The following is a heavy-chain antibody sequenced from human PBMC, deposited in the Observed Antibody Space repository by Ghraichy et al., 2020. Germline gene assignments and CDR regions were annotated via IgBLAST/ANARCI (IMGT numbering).Heavy chain of an antibody. CDR2: INPKSGDT. V-gene: IGHV1-2*02. CDR3: ASGYCSGGSCYGNKYFDP. J-gene: IGHJ5*02. D-gene: IGHD2-15*01. Sequence: GESLNISCKASGHKFTDYFIHWVRQAPGQGLEWMGWINPKSGDTNYAQKFQDRVTMTRDPSINTVYMDLSSLRSDDTALYYCASGYCSGGSCYGNKYFDPWGQGTLVTVSS. CDR1: GHKFTDYF.